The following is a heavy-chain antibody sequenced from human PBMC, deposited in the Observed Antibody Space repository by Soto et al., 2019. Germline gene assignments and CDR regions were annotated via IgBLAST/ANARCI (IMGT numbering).Heavy chain of an antibody. CDR2: FDPEDGET. Sequence: VKVSCKVSGYTLTELSMHWVRQAPGKGLEWMGGFDPEDGETIYAQKFQGRVTMTEDTSTDTAYMELSSLRSEDTAVYYCATALYSYGPFDYWGQGTLVTVSS. D-gene: IGHD5-18*01. J-gene: IGHJ4*02. CDR3: ATALYSYGPFDY. CDR1: GYTLTELS. V-gene: IGHV1-24*01.